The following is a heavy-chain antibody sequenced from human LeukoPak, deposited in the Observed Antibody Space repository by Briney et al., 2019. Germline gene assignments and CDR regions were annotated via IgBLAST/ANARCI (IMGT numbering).Heavy chain of an antibody. D-gene: IGHD6-19*01. CDR3: ARDEAGNWYFDL. Sequence: SETLSLTCTVSGGSLSSHYWSWIRQPPGKGLEWIGYIYYSGSANYNPSLKSRVTISVDTSKNQFSLKLSSVTAADTAVYYCARDEAGNWYFDLWGRGTLVTVSS. V-gene: IGHV4-59*11. CDR2: IYYSGSA. J-gene: IGHJ2*01. CDR1: GGSLSSHY.